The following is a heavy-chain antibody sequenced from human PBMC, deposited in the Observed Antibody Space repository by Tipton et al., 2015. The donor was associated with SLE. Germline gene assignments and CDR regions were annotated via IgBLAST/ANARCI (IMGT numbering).Heavy chain of an antibody. D-gene: IGHD3-10*01. CDR3: ARAGGAFDI. Sequence: TLSLTCTVSGVSISSHYWSWIRQPPGKGLEWIGYIYYSGSTNYNPSLKRRVTISVDTSKNQFSLKLNSVTAADTAVYYCARAGGAFDIWGQGTMVTVSS. J-gene: IGHJ3*02. CDR1: GVSISSHY. CDR2: IYYSGST. V-gene: IGHV4-59*11.